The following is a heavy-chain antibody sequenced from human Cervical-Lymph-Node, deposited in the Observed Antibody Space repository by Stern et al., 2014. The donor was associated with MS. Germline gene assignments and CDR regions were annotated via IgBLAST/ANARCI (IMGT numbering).Heavy chain of an antibody. V-gene: IGHV3-30*18. J-gene: IGHJ5*02. CDR2: ISSDGGAK. CDR1: GFTFSSNG. D-gene: IGHD6-19*01. Sequence: VQLVESGGGVAQPGTSLRLSCAASGFTFSSNGMHWVRQAPGKGLEWVAMISSDGGAKYYADSVRGRFTISRDTSENTLFLQMNSLRAEDTAVYYCAKDLFNSGWYNYFDPWGQGTLVIVSS. CDR3: AKDLFNSGWYNYFDP.